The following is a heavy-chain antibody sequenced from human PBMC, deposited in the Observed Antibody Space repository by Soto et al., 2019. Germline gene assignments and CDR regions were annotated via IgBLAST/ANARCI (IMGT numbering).Heavy chain of an antibody. CDR3: AGFTVTTGAFDT. D-gene: IGHD4-17*01. CDR1: GGSFSGNY. J-gene: IGHJ3*02. V-gene: IGHV4-34*10. CDR2: INHSGST. Sequence: PSETLSLTCAGYGGSFSGNYWSWIRQPPGKGLEWIGEINHSGSTNYKPALKSRVTMTRDTSTSTVYMELSSLRSEDTAVYYCAGFTVTTGAFDTWGQGTMVTVSS.